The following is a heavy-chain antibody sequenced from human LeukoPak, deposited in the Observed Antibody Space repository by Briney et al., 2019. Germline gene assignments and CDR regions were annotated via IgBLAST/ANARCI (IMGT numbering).Heavy chain of an antibody. CDR3: ARRNSGWYEHIDY. CDR1: GGSISSSSYY. D-gene: IGHD6-19*01. CDR2: IYYSGST. J-gene: IGHJ4*02. Sequence: PSETLSLTCTVSGGSISSSSYYWGWIRQPPGKGLEWIGSIYYSGSTYYNPSLKSRVTISVDTSKNQFSLKLSSVTAADTAVYYCARRNSGWYEHIDYWGQGTLVTVSS. V-gene: IGHV4-39*01.